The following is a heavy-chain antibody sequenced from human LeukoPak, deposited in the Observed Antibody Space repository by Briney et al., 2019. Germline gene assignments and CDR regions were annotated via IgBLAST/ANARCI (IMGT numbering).Heavy chain of an antibody. Sequence: PGGPLRLSCAASGFTFSSYWMSWVRKAPGKGLEWVANIKQDGREKYYVDSVKGRFTISRDNAKNSLYLQMNSLRAEDTAVYYCARAGGTYYGIAFDIWGQGTMVTVSS. CDR1: GFTFSSYW. V-gene: IGHV3-7*01. D-gene: IGHD1-26*01. CDR2: IKQDGREK. J-gene: IGHJ3*02. CDR3: ARAGGTYYGIAFDI.